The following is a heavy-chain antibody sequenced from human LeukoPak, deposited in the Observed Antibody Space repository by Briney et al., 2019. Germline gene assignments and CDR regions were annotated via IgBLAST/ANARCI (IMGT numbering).Heavy chain of an antibody. CDR3: ARDRCSGGSCYSFNY. CDR2: ISSSSSTI. Sequence: RTGGSLRLSCAASGFTLSSYSMNWVRQAPGKGLEWVSYISSSSSTIYYAGSVKGRFTISRDNAKNSLYLQMNSLRAEDTAVYYCARDRCSGGSCYSFNYWGQGTLVTVSS. V-gene: IGHV3-48*01. D-gene: IGHD2-15*01. CDR1: GFTLSSYS. J-gene: IGHJ4*02.